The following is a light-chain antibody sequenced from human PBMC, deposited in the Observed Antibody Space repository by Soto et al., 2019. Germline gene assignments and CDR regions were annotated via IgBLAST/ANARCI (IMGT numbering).Light chain of an antibody. CDR1: QSISSK. J-gene: IGKJ1*01. Sequence: DIVLTQSPGTLSLSPVERAALSCRASQSISSKLAWYQQKPGQTPSLLIYGTSTRATGIPARFSGSGSGTEFTLTISSLQSEDFAVYYCQQYDNWPLTFGQGTKVDI. CDR3: QQYDNWPLT. CDR2: GTS. V-gene: IGKV3D-15*01.